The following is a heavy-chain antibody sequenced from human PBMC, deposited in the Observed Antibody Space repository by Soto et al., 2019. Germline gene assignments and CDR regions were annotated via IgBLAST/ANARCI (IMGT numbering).Heavy chain of an antibody. D-gene: IGHD6-13*01. V-gene: IGHV3-23*01. CDR3: AKDKRGEQQLVIEYYFDY. CDR1: GFTFSSYA. J-gene: IGHJ4*02. CDR2: ISGSGGST. Sequence: EVQLLESGGGLVQPGGSLRLSCAASGFTFSSYAMSWVRQAPGKGLEWVSAISGSGGSTYYADSVKGRFTISRDNSKNTLYLQMNSLRAEDTAVYYCAKDKRGEQQLVIEYYFDYWGQGTLVTVSS.